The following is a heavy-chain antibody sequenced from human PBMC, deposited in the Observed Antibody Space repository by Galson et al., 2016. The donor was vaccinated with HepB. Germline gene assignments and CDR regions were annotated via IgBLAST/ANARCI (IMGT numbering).Heavy chain of an antibody. J-gene: IGHJ4*02. V-gene: IGHV3-74*03. CDR1: GFAFRDYW. Sequence: SLRLSCAASGFAFRDYWMHWVRRAPGKGLIWVSRIRGDGTFTTYADSVKGRFTISRDNAKNTIYLQMNSLRADDTAVYYCAGSDYFDYWGQGILVTVSS. CDR2: IRGDGTFT. CDR3: AGSDYFDY.